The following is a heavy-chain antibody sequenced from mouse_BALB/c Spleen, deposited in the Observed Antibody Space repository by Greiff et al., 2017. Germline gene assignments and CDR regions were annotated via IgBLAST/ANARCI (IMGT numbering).Heavy chain of an antibody. J-gene: IGHJ4*01. CDR2: SRNKANDYTT. V-gene: IGHV7-1*02. Sequence: EVMLVESGGGLVQPGGSLRLSCATSGFTFSNFYMEWVRQPPGKRLEWIAASRNKANDYTTEYSASVKGRFIVSRDTSQSILYLQMNALRAEDTAMYYCAREPPGGAMDYWGQGTSVTVSS. CDR3: AREPPGGAMDY. CDR1: GFTFSNFY.